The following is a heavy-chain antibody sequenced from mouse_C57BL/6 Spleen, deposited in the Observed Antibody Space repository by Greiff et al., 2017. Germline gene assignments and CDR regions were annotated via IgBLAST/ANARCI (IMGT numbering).Heavy chain of an antibody. CDR1: GYTFTSYW. J-gene: IGHJ1*03. Sequence: QVQLKQPGTELVKPGASVKLSCKASGYTFTSYWMHWVKQRPGQGLEWIGNIKPSNGGTNYNEKFKSKATLTVDKSSSTAYMQLSSLTSEDSAVYYCARSHLWYWYFDVWGTGTTVTVSS. D-gene: IGHD1-1*01. CDR2: IKPSNGGT. V-gene: IGHV1-53*01. CDR3: ARSHLWYWYFDV.